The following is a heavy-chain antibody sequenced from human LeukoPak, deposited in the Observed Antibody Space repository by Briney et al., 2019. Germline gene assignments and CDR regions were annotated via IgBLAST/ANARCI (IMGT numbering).Heavy chain of an antibody. V-gene: IGHV3-7*01. CDR1: GFTFSSYW. CDR3: ARKYDYVWGSYRPGLVDY. CDR2: IKQDGSEK. D-gene: IGHD3-16*02. Sequence: GGSLRLSCAASGFTFSSYWMSWVRQAPGKGLEWVPNIKQDGSEKYYVDSVKGRFTISRDNAKNSLYLQMNSLRAEDTAVYYCARKYDYVWGSYRPGLVDYWGQGTLVTVSS. J-gene: IGHJ4*02.